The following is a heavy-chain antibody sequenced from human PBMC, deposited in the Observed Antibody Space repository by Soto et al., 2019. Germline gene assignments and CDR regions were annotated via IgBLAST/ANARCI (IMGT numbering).Heavy chain of an antibody. CDR1: GFTFSSYA. J-gene: IGHJ4*02. D-gene: IGHD3-3*01. CDR3: AKGTGFTIFGVVINGY. V-gene: IGHV3-23*01. Sequence: EVQLLESGGGLVQPGGSLRLSCAASGFTFSSYAMSWVRQAPGKGLEWVSAISGSGGSTYYADSVKGRFTISRDNSKNTLYLQMNSLRAEDTAVYYCAKGTGFTIFGVVINGYWGQGTLVTVSS. CDR2: ISGSGGST.